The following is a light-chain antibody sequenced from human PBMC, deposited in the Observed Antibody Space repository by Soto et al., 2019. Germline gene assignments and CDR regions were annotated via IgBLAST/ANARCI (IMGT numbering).Light chain of an antibody. CDR1: GSNLGRNY. V-gene: IGLV1-51*01. J-gene: IGLJ1*01. CDR3: GSWDNILRAYV. CDR2: DNV. Sequence: QSVLTQPPSVSATPGQKVTISCSGSGSNLGRNYVSLYQQLPGTAPKLLIYDNVYRFSGIPDRFSASKSGTSATLGITGLQTGDEGDYYCGSWDNILRAYVFGTGTKLTVL.